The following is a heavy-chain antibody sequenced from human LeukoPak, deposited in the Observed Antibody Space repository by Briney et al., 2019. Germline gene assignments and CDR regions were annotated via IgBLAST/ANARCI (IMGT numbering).Heavy chain of an antibody. J-gene: IGHJ4*02. D-gene: IGHD6-19*01. CDR3: AKASSGWYNLDY. CDR1: GFTFDDYA. Sequence: WGSLSLSCAASGFTFDDYAMPWVRQAPGKGLEWVSGISGSGGSTYYADSVKGRFTISRDNSKNTLYLQMNSLRAEDTAVYYCAKASSGWYNLDYWGQGTLVSVSS. V-gene: IGHV3-23*01. CDR2: ISGSGGST.